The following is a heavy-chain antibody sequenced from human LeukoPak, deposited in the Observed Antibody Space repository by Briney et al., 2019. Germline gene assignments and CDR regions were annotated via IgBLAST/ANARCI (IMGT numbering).Heavy chain of an antibody. J-gene: IGHJ3*02. CDR1: GYSISSGYY. CDR3: ARGGVVAAPGDAFDI. Sequence: SETLSLTCAVSGYSISSGYYWGWIRQPPGKGLEWIGSIYHSGRTHYNPSLKSRVTISADTSKNQFSLKLRSVTAADTAVYYCARGGVVAAPGDAFDIWGQGTMVTVFS. V-gene: IGHV4-38-2*01. D-gene: IGHD2-15*01. CDR2: IYHSGRT.